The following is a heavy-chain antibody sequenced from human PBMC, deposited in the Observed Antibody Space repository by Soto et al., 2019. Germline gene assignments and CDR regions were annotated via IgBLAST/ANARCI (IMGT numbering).Heavy chain of an antibody. V-gene: IGHV3-33*01. Sequence: QVQLVESGGGVVQPGRSLRLSCAASGFTFSSYGMHWVRQAPGKGLEWVAVIWYDGSNKYYADSVKGRFTISRDNSKNTLYLQMNSLRAEDTAVYYCAIGVITIFNWFDPWVQGTLVTVSS. J-gene: IGHJ5*02. CDR3: AIGVITIFNWFDP. CDR1: GFTFSSYG. D-gene: IGHD3-3*01. CDR2: IWYDGSNK.